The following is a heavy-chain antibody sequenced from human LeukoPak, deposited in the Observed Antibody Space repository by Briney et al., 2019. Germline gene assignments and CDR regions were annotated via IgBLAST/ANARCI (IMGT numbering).Heavy chain of an antibody. CDR1: GFTFRNYE. Sequence: PGGSLRLSCAASGFTFRNYEMSWVRQAPGKGLEWVSYISPSGDTIYYGDSVKGRFTISRDNAKNSLYLQMNSLRAEDTAVYYCHLRLGELSLITWSQGTLVTVS. CDR2: ISPSGDTI. J-gene: IGHJ4*02. D-gene: IGHD3-16*02. CDR3: HLRLGELSLIT. V-gene: IGHV3-48*03.